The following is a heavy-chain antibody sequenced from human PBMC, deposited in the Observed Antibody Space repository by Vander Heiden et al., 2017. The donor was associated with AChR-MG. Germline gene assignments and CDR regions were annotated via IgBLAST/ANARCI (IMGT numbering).Heavy chain of an antibody. V-gene: IGHV5-10-1*03. J-gene: IGHJ5*02. Sequence: EVQLVQSGAEVKKPGESLRISCKGSGITFSNSWISWVRQMPGKGLEWMGRTDPSDSSSHYSPPFQGHVTMSTDKSTSTAYLEWSSLRASDTAVYYCTTFRGPYGDTDSWCQGTLVKVSS. CDR3: TTFRGPYGDTDS. D-gene: IGHD4-17*01. CDR1: GITFSNSW. CDR2: TDPSDSSS.